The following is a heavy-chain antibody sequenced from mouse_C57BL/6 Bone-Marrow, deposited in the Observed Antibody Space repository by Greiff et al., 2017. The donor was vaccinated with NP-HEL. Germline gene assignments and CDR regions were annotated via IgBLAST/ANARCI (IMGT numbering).Heavy chain of an antibody. J-gene: IGHJ4*01. CDR3: ARGLLWLRRRDYSAMDY. CDR2: IHPNSGST. Sequence: QVQLQQPGAELVKPGASVKLSCKASGYTFTSYWMHWVKQRPGQGLEWIGMIHPNSGSTNYNEKFKSKATLTVDKSSSTAYMKLSSLTSEDSAVYYCARGLLWLRRRDYSAMDYWGQGTSVTVSS. CDR1: GYTFTSYW. V-gene: IGHV1-64*01. D-gene: IGHD2-2*01.